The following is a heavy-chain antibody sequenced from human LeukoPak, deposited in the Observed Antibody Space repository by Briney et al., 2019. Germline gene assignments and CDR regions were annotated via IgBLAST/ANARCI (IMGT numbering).Heavy chain of an antibody. J-gene: IGHJ4*02. V-gene: IGHV3-74*01. Sequence: GGSLRLSCAASGFTFSSYWMHWVRQVPGQGLVWVSHIDGDGRITNYGDSVKGRFTISRDNAKNILYLQMNSLRAEDTAVYYCAKVPINYYDSSGSYGYFDYWGQGTLVTVSS. CDR3: AKVPINYYDSSGSYGYFDY. CDR2: IDGDGRIT. CDR1: GFTFSSYW. D-gene: IGHD3-22*01.